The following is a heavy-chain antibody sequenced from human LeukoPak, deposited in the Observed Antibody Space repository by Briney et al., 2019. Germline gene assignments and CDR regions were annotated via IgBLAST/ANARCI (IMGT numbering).Heavy chain of an antibody. V-gene: IGHV4-59*11. D-gene: IGHD3-22*01. Sequence: PSETLSLTCTVSGGSLSGHYWSWIRQPPGKRLEWIGDVSYTGRTKYNPSLRSRVTISIDTSKSQFSLKLTSVTSADTAVYSCARLLDNDISGDPDTFDVWGQGTTVIVSS. J-gene: IGHJ3*01. CDR3: ARLLDNDISGDPDTFDV. CDR1: GGSLSGHY. CDR2: VSYTGRT.